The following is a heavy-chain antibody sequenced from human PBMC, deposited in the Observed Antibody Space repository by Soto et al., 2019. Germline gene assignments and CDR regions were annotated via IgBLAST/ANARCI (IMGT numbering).Heavy chain of an antibody. CDR2: ISYDGSNK. D-gene: IGHD6-13*01. CDR1: GFTFSSYA. Sequence: GGSLRLSCAASGFTFSSYAMHWVRQAPGKGLEWVAVISYDGSNKYYADSVKGRFTISRDNSKNTLYLQMNSLRAEDTAVYYCARDATAGLDYWGQGTLVTVSS. J-gene: IGHJ4*02. CDR3: ARDATAGLDY. V-gene: IGHV3-30-3*01.